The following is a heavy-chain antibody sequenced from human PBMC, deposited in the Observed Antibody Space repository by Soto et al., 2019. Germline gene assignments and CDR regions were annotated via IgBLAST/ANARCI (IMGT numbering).Heavy chain of an antibody. V-gene: IGHV2-26*01. CDR1: GFSLSNARMG. CDR3: ARLVGSDYYYDGMDV. D-gene: IGHD1-26*01. J-gene: IGHJ6*02. CDR2: IFSNDEK. Sequence: SGPTLVNPTETLTLTCTVSGFSLSNARMGVSWIRQPPGKALEWLAHIFSNDEKSYSTSLKSRLTISKDTSKSQVVLTMTNMDPVDTATYYCARLVGSDYYYDGMDVWGQGTTVTVSS.